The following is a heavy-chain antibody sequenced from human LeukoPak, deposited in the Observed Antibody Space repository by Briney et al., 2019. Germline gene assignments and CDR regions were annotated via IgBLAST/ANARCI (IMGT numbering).Heavy chain of an antibody. V-gene: IGHV1-18*01. J-gene: IGHJ3*02. CDR3: ARDLVIGETDAFDI. Sequence: ASVKVSCKAPGYTFTSYGISWVRQAPGQGLEWMGWISAYNGNTNYAQKLQGRVTMTTDTSTSTAYMELRSLRSDGTAVYYCARDLVIGETDAFDIWGQGTMVTVSS. CDR1: GYTFTSYG. CDR2: ISAYNGNT. D-gene: IGHD2-21*01.